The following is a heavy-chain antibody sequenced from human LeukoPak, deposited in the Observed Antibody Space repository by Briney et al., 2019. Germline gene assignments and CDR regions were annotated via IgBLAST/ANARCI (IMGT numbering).Heavy chain of an antibody. D-gene: IGHD1-14*01. CDR3: ARENKNRADAYYYYGMDV. J-gene: IGHJ6*02. Sequence: AGGSLRLSCAASGFTFSSYEMNWVRQAPGKGLEWVSYISSSGSTIYYADSVKGRFTISRDNAKNSLYLQMNSLRAEDTAVYYCARENKNRADAYYYYGMDVWGQGTTVTVSS. CDR1: GFTFSSYE. V-gene: IGHV3-48*03. CDR2: ISSSGSTI.